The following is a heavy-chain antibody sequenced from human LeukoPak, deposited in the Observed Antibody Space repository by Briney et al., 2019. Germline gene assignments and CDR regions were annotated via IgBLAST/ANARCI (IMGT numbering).Heavy chain of an antibody. CDR2: ISWNSGSI. V-gene: IGHV3-9*01. J-gene: IGHJ4*02. Sequence: PGRSLRLSRAASGFTFDDYAMHWVRQAPGKGLEWVSGISWNSGSIGYADSVKGRFTISRDNAKTSLYLQMNSLRAEDTALYYCAKDLGPGSMATSPGFDYWGQGTLVTVSS. CDR3: AKDLGPGSMATSPGFDY. CDR1: GFTFDDYA. D-gene: IGHD5-24*01.